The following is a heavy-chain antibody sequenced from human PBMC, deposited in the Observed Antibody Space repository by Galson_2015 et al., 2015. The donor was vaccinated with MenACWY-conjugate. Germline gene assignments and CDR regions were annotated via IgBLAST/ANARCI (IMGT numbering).Heavy chain of an antibody. D-gene: IGHD6-13*01. CDR2: INPNSGGG. CDR1: GNTFTAYY. V-gene: IGHV1-2*06. Sequence: SVKVSCKASGNTFTAYYFHWVRQAPGQGLEWMGRINPNSGGGNSAQRFQGRVTLTRDTSVSTIYMELNRLTPDDTAVYYCTRGPLRAAGDSFDSWGQGTLVTVS. CDR3: TRGPLRAAGDSFDS. J-gene: IGHJ4*02.